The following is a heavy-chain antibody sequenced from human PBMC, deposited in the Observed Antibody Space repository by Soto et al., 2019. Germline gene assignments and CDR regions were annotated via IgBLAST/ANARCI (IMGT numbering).Heavy chain of an antibody. CDR1: GGSISSSSYY. CDR2: IYYSGST. Sequence: SETLSLTCTVSGGSISSSSYYWGWIRQPPGNGLEWIGSIYYSGSTYYNPSLKSRVTISVDTSKNQFSLKLSSVTAADTAVYYCARAMVVTQNWFDPWGQGTLVT. D-gene: IGHD2-21*02. V-gene: IGHV4-39*01. CDR3: ARAMVVTQNWFDP. J-gene: IGHJ5*02.